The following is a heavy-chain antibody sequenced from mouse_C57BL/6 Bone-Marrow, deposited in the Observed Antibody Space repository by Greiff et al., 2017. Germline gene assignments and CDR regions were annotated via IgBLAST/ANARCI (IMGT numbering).Heavy chain of an antibody. Sequence: VQVVESGAELVKPGASVKMSCKASGYTFTTYPIEWMKQNHGKSLEWIGNFHPYNDDTKYNEKFKGKATLTVDKSSSTVYLELSRLTSDDSAVYYCARGGNYGGYYFDYWGQGTTRTVSS. CDR2: FHPYNDDT. CDR1: GYTFTTYP. CDR3: ARGGNYGGYYFDY. D-gene: IGHD2-1*01. J-gene: IGHJ2*01. V-gene: IGHV1-47*01.